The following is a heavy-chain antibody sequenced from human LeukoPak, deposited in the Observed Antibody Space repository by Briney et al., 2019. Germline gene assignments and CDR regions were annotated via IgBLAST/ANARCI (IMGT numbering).Heavy chain of an antibody. J-gene: IGHJ3*02. CDR2: FYASGST. Sequence: SETLSLTCIVADGSISSYYWSWIRQPAGKGLEWIGRFYASGSTNYNPSLQSQVTISVDTSKNQFSLKLTSVTAADTAVNHFALGNCPTTICYPGVVFDIWGQGTMVTVSS. CDR3: ALGNCPTTICYPGVVFDI. CDR1: DGSISSYY. D-gene: IGHD2-2*01. V-gene: IGHV4-4*07.